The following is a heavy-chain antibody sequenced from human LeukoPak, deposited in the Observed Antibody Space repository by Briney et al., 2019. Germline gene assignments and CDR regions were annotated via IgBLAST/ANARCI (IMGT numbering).Heavy chain of an antibody. D-gene: IGHD5-24*01. Sequence: GGSLRLSCAASGFTFSSYSMNWVRQAPGKGLEWVSSISSSSSYIYYADSVKGRFTIPRDNAKNSLYLQMNSLRAEDTAVYYCAREMGWLLDKSNPAYYYYGMDVWGKGTTVTVSS. J-gene: IGHJ6*04. CDR2: ISSSSSYI. CDR1: GFTFSSYS. CDR3: AREMGWLLDKSNPAYYYYGMDV. V-gene: IGHV3-21*01.